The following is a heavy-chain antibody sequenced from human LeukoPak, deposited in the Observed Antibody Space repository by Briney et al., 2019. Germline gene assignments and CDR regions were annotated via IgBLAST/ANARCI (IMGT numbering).Heavy chain of an antibody. Sequence: SVKVSCKASGGTFSSYAISWVRQAPGQGLEWMGGIIPIFGTANYAQKFQGRVTITADESTSTAYMELSSLRSEDTAVYYCARGYYDYVWGSYRHYYYYMDVWGKGTTVTISS. CDR3: ARGYYDYVWGSYRHYYYYMDV. V-gene: IGHV1-69*13. CDR1: GGTFSSYA. D-gene: IGHD3-16*02. CDR2: IIPIFGTA. J-gene: IGHJ6*03.